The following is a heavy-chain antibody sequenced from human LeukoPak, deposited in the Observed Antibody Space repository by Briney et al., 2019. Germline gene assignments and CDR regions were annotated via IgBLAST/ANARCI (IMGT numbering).Heavy chain of an antibody. CDR3: ARDKDIVLMVYEGWFDP. V-gene: IGHV1-2*02. CDR2: INPNSGGT. D-gene: IGHD2-8*01. CDR1: GYTFTSYD. J-gene: IGHJ5*02. Sequence: ASVKVSCKASGYTFTSYDINWVRQAPGQGLEWMGWINPNSGGTNYAQKFQGRATMTRDTSISTAYMELSRLRSDDTAVYYCARDKDIVLMVYEGWFDPWGQGTLVTVSS.